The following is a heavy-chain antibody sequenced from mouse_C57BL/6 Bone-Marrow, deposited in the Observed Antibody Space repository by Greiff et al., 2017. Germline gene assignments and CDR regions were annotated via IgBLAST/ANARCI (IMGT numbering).Heavy chain of an antibody. J-gene: IGHJ1*03. CDR1: GYTFTSYD. CDR3: ARLEFDGSSGDWYFDV. D-gene: IGHD1-1*01. CDR2: IYPRDGST. Sequence: VKLMESGPELVKPGASVKLSCKASGYTFTSYDINWVKQRPGQGLEWIGWIYPRDGSTKYNEKSKGKATLTVDTSSSTAYMELHSLTSEDSAVYFCARLEFDGSSGDWYFDVWGTGTTVTVSS. V-gene: IGHV1-85*01.